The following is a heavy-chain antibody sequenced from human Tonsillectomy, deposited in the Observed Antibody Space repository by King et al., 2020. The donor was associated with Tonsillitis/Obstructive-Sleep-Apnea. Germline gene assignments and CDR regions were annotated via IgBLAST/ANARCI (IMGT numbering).Heavy chain of an antibody. CDR1: GFTFSSYA. CDR3: ARETSRSCTEGVCYHDAFDI. CDR2: ISYDGSNK. D-gene: IGHD2-8*01. Sequence: VQLVESGGGVVQPGRSLRLSCAASGFTFSSYAMHWVRQAPGKGLEWVAVISYDGSNKYYTDSVKGRFTISRDNSKNTLYLQMNSLRAEDTAVYYCARETSRSCTEGVCYHDAFDIWGQGTMVTVSS. V-gene: IGHV3-30*10. J-gene: IGHJ3*02.